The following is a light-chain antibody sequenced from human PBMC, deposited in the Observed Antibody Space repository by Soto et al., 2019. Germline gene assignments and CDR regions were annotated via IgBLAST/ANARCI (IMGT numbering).Light chain of an antibody. J-gene: IGKJ4*01. Sequence: DIQMTQSPSSLSASVGDRVSISCRASQSISKFLNWYHQKPGKAPKLLIYGASSLQSGVPSRFSGSGSGTEFTLTISSLQPEDFATYYCQQYDSYPLTFGGGTKVDIK. CDR3: QQYDSYPLT. CDR2: GAS. CDR1: QSISKF. V-gene: IGKV1-39*01.